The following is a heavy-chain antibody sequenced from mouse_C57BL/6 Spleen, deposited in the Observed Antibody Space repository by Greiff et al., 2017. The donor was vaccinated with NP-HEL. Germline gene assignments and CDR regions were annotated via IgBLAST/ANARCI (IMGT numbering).Heavy chain of an antibody. J-gene: IGHJ2*01. CDR3: VNYAITGGYFDY. V-gene: IGHV1-82*01. D-gene: IGHD1-1*02. Sequence: QVQLKQSGPELVKPGASVKISCKASGYAFSSSWMNWVKQRPGKGLEWIGRIYPGDGDTNYNGKFKGKATLTADKSSSTAYMQLSSLTSEDSAVYFCVNYAITGGYFDYWGQGTTLTVSS. CDR1: GYAFSSSW. CDR2: IYPGDGDT.